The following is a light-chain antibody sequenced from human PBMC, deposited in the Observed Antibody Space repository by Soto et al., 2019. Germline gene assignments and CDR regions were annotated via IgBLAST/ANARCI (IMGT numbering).Light chain of an antibody. Sequence: EILLTQFRFTLSLYPGGRSTLSCMASQNFGSSYLAWYQQKRGQAPRFLIYGASSRATGIPDRFSGSGSGTDFTLTISRLEPEDFAVYYCQQYGRSPKTFGQGTKVDIK. CDR2: GAS. CDR3: QQYGRSPKT. V-gene: IGKV3-20*01. CDR1: QNFGSSY. J-gene: IGKJ1*01.